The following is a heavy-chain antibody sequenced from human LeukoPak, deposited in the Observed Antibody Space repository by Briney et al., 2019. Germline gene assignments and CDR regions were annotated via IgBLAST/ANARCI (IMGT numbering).Heavy chain of an antibody. Sequence: PGGSLRLSCAASGFTFSDYYMSWIRQAPGKGLEWVSYISSSGSTIYYADSVKGRFTISRDNSKNTLYLQMNSLRAEDTAVYYCAKAQYYGSGRNNWFDPWGQGTLVTVSS. J-gene: IGHJ5*02. V-gene: IGHV3-11*01. CDR3: AKAQYYGSGRNNWFDP. CDR1: GFTFSDYY. D-gene: IGHD3-10*01. CDR2: ISSSGSTI.